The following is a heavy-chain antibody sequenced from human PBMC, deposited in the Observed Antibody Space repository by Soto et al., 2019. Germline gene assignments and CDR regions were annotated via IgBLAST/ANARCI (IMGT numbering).Heavy chain of an antibody. CDR1: GFTFSSYA. Sequence: EVQLLESGGGLVQPGGSLRLSCVASGFTFSSYAMNWVRQAPGKGLEWVSAISTSGGNTYYADSVKGRFTISRDNSKNTLYLQMNSLRAEDTAVYYCATRPIFGVVIITIYNGMDVWGQGTTVTVSS. V-gene: IGHV3-23*01. CDR3: ATRPIFGVVIITIYNGMDV. J-gene: IGHJ6*02. D-gene: IGHD3-3*01. CDR2: ISTSGGNT.